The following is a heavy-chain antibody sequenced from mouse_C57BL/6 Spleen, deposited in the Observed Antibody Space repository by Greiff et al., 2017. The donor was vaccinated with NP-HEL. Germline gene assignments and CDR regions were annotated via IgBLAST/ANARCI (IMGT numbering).Heavy chain of an antibody. V-gene: IGHV5-17*01. CDR1: GFTFSDYG. CDR2: ISSGSSTL. D-gene: IGHD1-1*01. CDR3: ARSPEYYGSSDEAIYWYFDV. J-gene: IGHJ1*03. Sequence: EVQGVESGGGLVKPGGSLKLSCAASGFTFSDYGMHWVRQAPEKGLEWVAYISSGSSTLYYADTVKGRSTISRDNAKNTLFLQMTSLRSEDTAMYYCARSPEYYGSSDEAIYWYFDVWGTGTTVTVSS.